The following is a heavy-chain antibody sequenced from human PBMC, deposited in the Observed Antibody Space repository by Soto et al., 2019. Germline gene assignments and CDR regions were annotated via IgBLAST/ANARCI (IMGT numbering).Heavy chain of an antibody. Sequence: SETLSLTFTAPVGSISSYYWSWILQSPLNVLEWIGYIYYSGSTNYNPSLKSRVTISLDTSKNQFSLKLSSVTAADTAVYYFARVATDYGGNPPSYYFDYWGQGTLATESS. CDR1: VGSISSYY. CDR3: ARVATDYGGNPPSYYFDY. J-gene: IGHJ4*02. V-gene: IGHV4-59*01. CDR2: IYYSGST. D-gene: IGHD4-17*01.